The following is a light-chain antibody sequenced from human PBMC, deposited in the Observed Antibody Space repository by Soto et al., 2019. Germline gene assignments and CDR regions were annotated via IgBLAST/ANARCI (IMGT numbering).Light chain of an antibody. J-gene: IGLJ1*01. CDR1: SSDIGAGFD. Sequence: QSVLTPPPSVSGAPGQRVIMSCTGSSSDIGAGFDVHWYQQLPGSAPTLLIYGNTNRPTGVPDRFPGSKGGTSASLTITGLQAYDEADYSCQAYDISLRGNVFGPGTKVTVL. CDR3: QAYDISLRGNV. V-gene: IGLV1-40*01. CDR2: GNT.